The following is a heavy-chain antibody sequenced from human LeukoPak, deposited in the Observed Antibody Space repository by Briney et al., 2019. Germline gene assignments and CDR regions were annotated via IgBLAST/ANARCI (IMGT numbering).Heavy chain of an antibody. V-gene: IGHV1-18*01. D-gene: IGHD3-22*01. CDR1: SYTFTSYG. CDR2: ISAYNGNT. CDR3: ARGDITMNHNYFDY. J-gene: IGHJ4*02. Sequence: ASVKVSCEASSYTFTSYGISWVRQAPGQGLEWMGWISAYNGNTNYAQKLQGRVTMTTDTSTSTAYMELRSLRSDDTAVYYCARGDITMNHNYFDYWGQGTLVTVSS.